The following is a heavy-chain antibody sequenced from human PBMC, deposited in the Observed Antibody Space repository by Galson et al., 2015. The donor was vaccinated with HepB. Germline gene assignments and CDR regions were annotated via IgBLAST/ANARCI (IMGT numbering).Heavy chain of an antibody. J-gene: IGHJ4*02. D-gene: IGHD2-15*01. CDR2: IRSKAYGGTT. Sequence: SLRLSCAASGFTFGDYAMSWVRQAPGKGLEWVGFIRSKAYGGTTEYAASVKGRFTISRDDSKSIAYLQMNSLKTEDTAVYYCTRLKDIVVVEYFDYWGQGTLVTVSP. V-gene: IGHV3-49*04. CDR3: TRLKDIVVVEYFDY. CDR1: GFTFGDYA.